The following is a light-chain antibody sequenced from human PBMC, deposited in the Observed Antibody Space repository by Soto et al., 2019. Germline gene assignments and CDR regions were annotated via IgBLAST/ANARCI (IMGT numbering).Light chain of an antibody. CDR1: QSLNSNY. J-gene: IGKJ2*01. CDR3: HQYVTSPLT. CDR2: RAS. V-gene: IGKV3-20*01. Sequence: EIVLTQSPGTLSLATGERVTLSCRASQSLNSNYLAWYQQKPGQAPRLLIYRASLRATGIPDKFSASGSGTDFTLTISRLEPEDFAVYFCHQYVTSPLTFGQGTTLEIK.